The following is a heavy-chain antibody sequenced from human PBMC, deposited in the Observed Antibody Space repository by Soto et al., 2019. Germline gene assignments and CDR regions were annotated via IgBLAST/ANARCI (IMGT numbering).Heavy chain of an antibody. CDR2: ISGTGGTT. CDR3: AKRQCDY. J-gene: IGHJ4*02. V-gene: IGHV3-23*01. CDR1: GFTFSSYA. D-gene: IGHD6-19*01. Sequence: GGSLRLSCAASGFTFSSYAMTWVRQAPGKGLEWVSAISGTGGTTYYADSVKGRFTISRDDSQNTLYLQMNSLRAEDTAMYYCAKRQCDYWGQGTLVTVSS.